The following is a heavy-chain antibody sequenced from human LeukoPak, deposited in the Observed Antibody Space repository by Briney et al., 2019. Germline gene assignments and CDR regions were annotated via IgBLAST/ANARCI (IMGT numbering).Heavy chain of an antibody. CDR2: IWNDASHD. D-gene: IGHD3-3*01. CDR1: GFSFSSYG. Sequence: PGGSLRLSCAASGFSFSSYGMHWVRQAPGKGLEWVAVIWNDASHDNYVDSVRGRFTISRDNSKNTLYLQMNSLRAEDTAVYYCARGQGHDFWSGTMGYYFDYWGQGTLVTVSS. V-gene: IGHV3-33*01. CDR3: ARGQGHDFWSGTMGYYFDY. J-gene: IGHJ4*02.